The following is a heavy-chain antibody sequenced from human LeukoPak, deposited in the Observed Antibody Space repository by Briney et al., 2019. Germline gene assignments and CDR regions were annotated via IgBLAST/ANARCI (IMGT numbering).Heavy chain of an antibody. J-gene: IGHJ6*02. V-gene: IGHV6-1*01. D-gene: IGHD3-9*01. Sequence: SQTLSLTCAIPGDRVSSNSAAWNWIRQSPSRGLEWLGRTYYRSKWYNDYAVSVKSRIIINPDTSKNHFSLQLNSVTPEDTAVYYCARVSSGILTGYYTYYHGMDVWGQGTTVSVSS. CDR2: TYYRSKWYN. CDR3: ARVSSGILTGYYTYYHGMDV. CDR1: GDRVSSNSAA.